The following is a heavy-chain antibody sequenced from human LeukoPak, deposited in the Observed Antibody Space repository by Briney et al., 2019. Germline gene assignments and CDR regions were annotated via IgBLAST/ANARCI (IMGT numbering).Heavy chain of an antibody. V-gene: IGHV4-4*02. Sequence: SETLSLTCAVSGGSISSSNWWSWVRQPPGKGLEWIGEIYHSGSTNYNPSLKSRVTISVDKSKNQFSLKLSSVTAADTAVYYCERLSIAAAEYYFDYWGQGTLVTVSS. CDR3: ERLSIAAAEYYFDY. CDR1: GGSISSSNW. CDR2: IYHSGST. J-gene: IGHJ4*02. D-gene: IGHD6-13*01.